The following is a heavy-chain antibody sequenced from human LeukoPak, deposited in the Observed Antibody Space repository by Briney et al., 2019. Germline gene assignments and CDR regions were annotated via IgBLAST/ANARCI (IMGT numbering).Heavy chain of an antibody. J-gene: IGHJ4*02. CDR2: INHSGNT. Sequence: SETLSLTCAVYGGSFSGHYWSWIRQPPGKGLEWIGEINHSGNTNYNPSLKSRVTISVDTSKNQFSLKLSSVTAADTAVYYCARNYYDSSGYYYFYLDYWGQGTLVTVSS. CDR1: GGSFSGHY. CDR3: ARNYYDSSGYYYFYLDY. V-gene: IGHV4-34*01. D-gene: IGHD3-22*01.